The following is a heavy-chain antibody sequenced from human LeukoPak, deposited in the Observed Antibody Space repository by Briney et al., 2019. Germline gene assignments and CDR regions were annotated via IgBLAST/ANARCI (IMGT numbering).Heavy chain of an antibody. D-gene: IGHD4-17*01. V-gene: IGHV4-38-2*02. CDR3: ARVHSRYGDSTMGSFDP. J-gene: IGHJ5*02. CDR2: IYHSGST. CDR1: GYSISSGYY. Sequence: SETLSLTCTVSGYSISSGYYWGWIRQPPGKGLEWIGSIYHSGSTYYNPSLKSRVTISVDTSKNQFSLKLSSVTAADTAVYYCARVHSRYGDSTMGSFDPWGQGTLVTVSS.